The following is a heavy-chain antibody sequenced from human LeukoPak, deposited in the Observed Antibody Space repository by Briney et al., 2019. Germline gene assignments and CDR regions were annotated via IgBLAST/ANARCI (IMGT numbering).Heavy chain of an antibody. CDR3: ARPGPYYYDSSGYSYWFDP. CDR2: INPNSGGT. CDR1: GYTFTGYY. D-gene: IGHD3-22*01. Sequence: ASVKVSCKASGYTFTGYYMHWVRQAPGQGLEWMGWINPNSGGTNYAQKFQGRVTMTRDTSISTAYMELSRLRSDDTAVYYCARPGPYYYDSSGYSYWFDPWGQGTLVTVSS. J-gene: IGHJ5*02. V-gene: IGHV1-2*02.